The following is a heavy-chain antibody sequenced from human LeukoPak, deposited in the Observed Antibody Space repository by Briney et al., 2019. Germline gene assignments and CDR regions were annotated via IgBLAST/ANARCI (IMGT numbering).Heavy chain of an antibody. D-gene: IGHD6-19*01. J-gene: IGHJ4*02. V-gene: IGHV4-39*01. CDR2: IYYSGST. CDR3: ARLSRAVAGKDYFDY. CDR1: GGSISSSSYY. Sequence: SETLSLTCTVSGGSISSSSYYWGWIRQPPGKGLEWFGSIYYSGSTYYNPSLKSRVTISVDTPKNQFSLKLSSVTAADTAVYYCARLSRAVAGKDYFDYWGQGTLVTVSS.